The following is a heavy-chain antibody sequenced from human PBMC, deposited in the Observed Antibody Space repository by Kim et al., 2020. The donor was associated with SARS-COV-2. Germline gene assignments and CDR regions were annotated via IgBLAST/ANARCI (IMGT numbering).Heavy chain of an antibody. D-gene: IGHD2-8*01. CDR3: ARSSVLMVYAGWFDP. J-gene: IGHJ5*02. V-gene: IGHV1-3*01. Sequence: QKFQGRVTITRDTSAGTAYMELSSLGSEDTAVYYCARSSVLMVYAGWFDPWGQGTLVTVSS.